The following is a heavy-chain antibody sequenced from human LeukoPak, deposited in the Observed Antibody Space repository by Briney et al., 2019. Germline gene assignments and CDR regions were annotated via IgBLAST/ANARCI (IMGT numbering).Heavy chain of an antibody. J-gene: IGHJ3*02. CDR2: ISAYNGNT. V-gene: IGHV1-18*01. D-gene: IGHD3-22*01. Sequence: ASVKVSCKASGYTFTSYGISWVRQAPGQGLEWMGWISAYNGNTNYAQKLQGRVTMTTDTSTSTAYMELRSLRSDDTAVYYCARGGRKYYDTTDAFDIWGQGAMVTVSS. CDR1: GYTFTSYG. CDR3: ARGGRKYYDTTDAFDI.